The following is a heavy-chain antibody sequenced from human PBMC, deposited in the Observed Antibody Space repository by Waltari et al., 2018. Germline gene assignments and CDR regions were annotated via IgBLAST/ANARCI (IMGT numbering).Heavy chain of an antibody. Sequence: EVQLLESGGGLVPPGGSLGLSCEASGFTFQSYALTWVLHASGKGRGWDSAISGSGDRTYYADSVKGRFTISRDHSKSTLFLQINSLRAEDTAVYYCATASGESPVLDYGMDVWGQGTTVTVSS. CDR3: ATASGESPVLDYGMDV. J-gene: IGHJ6*02. V-gene: IGHV3-23*01. CDR1: GFTFQSYA. CDR2: ISGSGDRT. D-gene: IGHD2-21*01.